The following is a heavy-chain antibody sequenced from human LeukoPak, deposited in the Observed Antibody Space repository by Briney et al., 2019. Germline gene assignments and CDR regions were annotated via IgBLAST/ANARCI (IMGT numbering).Heavy chain of an antibody. D-gene: IGHD2-2*01. Sequence: ASVKVSCKASGYTFTAYYVHWVRQAPGQGLEWMGWITPNSGGTKYAQKFQGRVATTRDTSISTVYMELSGLRSDDTAVYYCARGFRLSAIEDWFDPWGQGTLVTVSS. CDR3: ARGFRLSAIEDWFDP. J-gene: IGHJ5*02. CDR1: GYTFTAYY. V-gene: IGHV1-2*02. CDR2: ITPNSGGT.